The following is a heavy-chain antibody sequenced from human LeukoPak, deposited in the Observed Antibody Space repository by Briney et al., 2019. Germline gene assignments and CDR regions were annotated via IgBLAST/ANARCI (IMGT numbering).Heavy chain of an antibody. V-gene: IGHV1-18*01. CDR1: GYTFTNHG. Sequence: ASVKVSCKASGYTFTNHGINWVRQAPGQGLEWMGWISPYNANTNYAQKFQGRVSMTTDTSTNTAYLELRSLRSDDTAVYYCAREPNYDFWSGQTAFDYWGQGTLVTVSS. CDR3: AREPNYDFWSGQTAFDY. D-gene: IGHD3-3*01. CDR2: ISPYNANT. J-gene: IGHJ4*02.